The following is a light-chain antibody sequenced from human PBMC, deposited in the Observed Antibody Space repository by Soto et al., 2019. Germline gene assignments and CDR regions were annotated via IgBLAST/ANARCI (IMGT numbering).Light chain of an antibody. Sequence: DIQVTQSPSTLSASVGDRVTFTGRASQSISSWLAWYQQKPGKAPKLLLYDASSLESGVPSRFSGSGSGTEFTLTISSMQPDDFATFYCQQYNGYSRTFGQGTKVDIK. CDR2: DAS. CDR1: QSISSW. CDR3: QQYNGYSRT. J-gene: IGKJ1*01. V-gene: IGKV1-5*01.